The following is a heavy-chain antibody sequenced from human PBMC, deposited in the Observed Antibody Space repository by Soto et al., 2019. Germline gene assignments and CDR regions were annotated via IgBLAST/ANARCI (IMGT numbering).Heavy chain of an antibody. J-gene: IGHJ6*03. V-gene: IGHV3-66*01. Sequence: EVQLVESGGGLVQPGGSLRLSCAASGFTVSSNYMSWVRQAPGKGLEWVSVIYSGGSTYYADSVKGRFTISRDNSKNTLYLQMNSLRAEDTAVYYCASRVVPAAMPWVYYYSMDVWGKGTTVTVSS. D-gene: IGHD2-2*01. CDR3: ASRVVPAAMPWVYYYSMDV. CDR2: IYSGGST. CDR1: GFTVSSNY.